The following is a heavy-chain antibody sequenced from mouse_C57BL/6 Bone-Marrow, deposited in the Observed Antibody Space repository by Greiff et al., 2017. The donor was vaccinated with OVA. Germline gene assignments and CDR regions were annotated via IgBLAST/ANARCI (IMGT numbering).Heavy chain of an antibody. V-gene: IGHV1-63*01. CDR3: ARWGDYGWYFDV. J-gene: IGHJ1*03. CDR1: GYTFTNYW. CDR2: IYPGGGYT. Sequence: VQLQQSGAELVRPGTSVKMSCKASGYTFTNYWIGWAKQRPGHGLEWIGDIYPGGGYTNYNEKFKGKATLTADKSSSTAYMQVSSLTSEDSAIYYCARWGDYGWYFDVWGTGTTVTVSS. D-gene: IGHD2-4*01.